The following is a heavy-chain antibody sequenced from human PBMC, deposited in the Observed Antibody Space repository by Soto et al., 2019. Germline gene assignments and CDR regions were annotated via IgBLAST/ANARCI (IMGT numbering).Heavy chain of an antibody. CDR2: ISSSGSTI. D-gene: IGHD2-2*01. J-gene: IGHJ4*02. CDR3: ARDHCISTSCPVFDY. Sequence: QVQLVESGGGLVKPGGSLRLSCAASGFTFSDYYMSWISQAPGKGLEWVSYISSSGSTIYYADYVKGRFTISRDNAKNSLYLQMNSLRAEDTAVYYCARDHCISTSCPVFDYWGQGTLVTVSS. CDR1: GFTFSDYY. V-gene: IGHV3-11*01.